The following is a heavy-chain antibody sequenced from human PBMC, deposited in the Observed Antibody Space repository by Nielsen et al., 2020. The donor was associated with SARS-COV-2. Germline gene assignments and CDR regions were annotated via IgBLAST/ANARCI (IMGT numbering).Heavy chain of an antibody. V-gene: IGHV3-74*01. CDR3: ARAMTTVVRGYFDY. D-gene: IGHD4-23*01. Sequence: GESLKISCAASGFTFSSYWMHWVRQAPGKGLVWVSRINSDGSSTSYADSVKGRFTISRDNAKNTLYLQMNSLRAEDTAVYYCARAMTTVVRGYFDYWGQGTLVTVSS. J-gene: IGHJ4*02. CDR1: GFTFSSYW. CDR2: INSDGSST.